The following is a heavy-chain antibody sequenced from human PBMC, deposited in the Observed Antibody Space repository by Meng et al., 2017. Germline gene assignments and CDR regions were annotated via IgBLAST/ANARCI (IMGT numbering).Heavy chain of an antibody. V-gene: IGHV4-31*03. D-gene: IGHD4-17*01. CDR2: IYYSGST. J-gene: IGHJ5*02. Sequence: QVPRQESVPGPVRPSHPFSLTGRVSGGSFSSGGYYWSWIRQHPGKGLEGIGYIYYSGSTYYNPSLKSRVTISVDTSKNQFSLKLSSVTAADTAVYYCARSLTVTTVWFDPWGQGTLVTVSS. CDR3: ARSLTVTTVWFDP. CDR1: GGSFSSGGYY.